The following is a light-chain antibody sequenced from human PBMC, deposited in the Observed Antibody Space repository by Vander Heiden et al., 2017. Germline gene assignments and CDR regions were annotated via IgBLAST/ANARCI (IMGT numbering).Light chain of an antibody. Sequence: QSALTQPRSVSGSPGQSVTISCTGTSSDVGGYNYVSWYQQHPGKAPKLMIYDASKRPSGVLVRFSGPKSGNTASLPISGLKAEEEVDYSGCSNAGSYTVEFGGGTKLTVL. V-gene: IGLV2-11*01. CDR3: CSNAGSYTVE. CDR2: DAS. J-gene: IGLJ2*01. CDR1: SSDVGGYNY.